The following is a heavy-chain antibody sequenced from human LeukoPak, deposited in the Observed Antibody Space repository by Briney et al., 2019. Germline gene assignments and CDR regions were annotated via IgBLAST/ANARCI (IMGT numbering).Heavy chain of an antibody. CDR1: GFTFSSYA. Sequence: QPGGSLRLSCAASGFTFSSYAMSWVRQAPGKGLEWVSAISGSGGSTYYADSVKGRFTISRDNSKNTLYLQMNSLRAEDTAVYYCAKDFEDYGDYEWVFDYWGQGTLVTVSS. D-gene: IGHD4-17*01. CDR2: ISGSGGST. V-gene: IGHV3-23*01. J-gene: IGHJ4*02. CDR3: AKDFEDYGDYEWVFDY.